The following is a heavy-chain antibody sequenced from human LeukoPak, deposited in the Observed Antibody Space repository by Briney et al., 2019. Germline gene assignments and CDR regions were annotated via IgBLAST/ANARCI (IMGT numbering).Heavy chain of an antibody. V-gene: IGHV3-9*01. CDR2: ITWNSDRK. CDR3: AKGLERESRLDS. CDR1: GFTFDGYA. Sequence: PGGSLRLSCAASGFTFDGYAMHWVRQAPGKGLEWVSGITWNSDRKGYADSVKGRFTISRDNSKNTLYLQMNSLRAEDTALYYCAKGLERESRLDSWGQGTLVTVSS. D-gene: IGHD1-1*01. J-gene: IGHJ4*02.